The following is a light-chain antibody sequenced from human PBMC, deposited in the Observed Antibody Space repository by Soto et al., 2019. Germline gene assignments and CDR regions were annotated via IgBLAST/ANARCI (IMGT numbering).Light chain of an antibody. CDR3: QQRSNWPWT. J-gene: IGKJ1*01. Sequence: EIVLTQSPATLSLSPGERATLSCRASQSVSSYLAWYQQKPGQAPRLLIYDASNRATGIPARFSGSGSGKDFTLTISSLEPEDFPVYYCQQRSNWPWTFGQGTKVDIK. CDR2: DAS. CDR1: QSVSSY. V-gene: IGKV3-11*01.